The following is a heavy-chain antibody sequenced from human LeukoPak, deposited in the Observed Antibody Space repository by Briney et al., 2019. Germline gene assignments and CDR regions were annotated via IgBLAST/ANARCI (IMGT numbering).Heavy chain of an antibody. CDR3: ARVQSRLSWFDP. J-gene: IGHJ5*02. CDR2: IYYSERT. CDR1: GGSISNNNYY. Sequence: SEALSLTCTVSGGSISNNNYYWGWIRQPPGKGLEWIGSIYYSERTYYNPSLKSRVTISVDTSKNQFSLKLSSVTAADTAAYYCARVQSRLSWFDPWGQGTLVTVSS. V-gene: IGHV4-39*07.